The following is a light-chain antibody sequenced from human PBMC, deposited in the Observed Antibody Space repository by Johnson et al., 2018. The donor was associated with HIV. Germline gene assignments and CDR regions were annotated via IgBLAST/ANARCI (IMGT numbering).Light chain of an antibody. J-gene: IGLJ1*01. CDR1: SSNIGRKY. CDR3: GTWDGSLSGDV. V-gene: IGLV1-51*02. CDR2: ENN. Sequence: QAVLTQPPSVSAAPGQKVTILCSGSSSNIGRKYVYWYQQLPGTAPKLLIYENNKRPSGIPDRFSGSKSGTSATLGITGLQTGDEADYYCGTWDGSLSGDVVGTGTKVTVL.